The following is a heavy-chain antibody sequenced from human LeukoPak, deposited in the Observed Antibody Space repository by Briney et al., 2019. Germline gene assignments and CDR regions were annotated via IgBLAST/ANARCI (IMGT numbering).Heavy chain of an antibody. Sequence: ASVKVSCKASGYTFTGYYMHWVRQAPGQGLEWMGRINPNSGGTNYAQKFQGRVTMTRDTSISTAYMELSRLRSDDTAVYYCARDPETYYYDSGGYYPFDYWGQGTLVTVSS. J-gene: IGHJ4*02. CDR1: GYTFTGYY. V-gene: IGHV1-2*06. D-gene: IGHD3-22*01. CDR2: INPNSGGT. CDR3: ARDPETYYYDSGGYYPFDY.